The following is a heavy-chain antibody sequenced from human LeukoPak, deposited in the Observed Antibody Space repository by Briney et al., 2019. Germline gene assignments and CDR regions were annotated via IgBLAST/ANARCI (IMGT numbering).Heavy chain of an antibody. CDR2: ISYSGDT. CDR3: ARLVGVRLPAVV. V-gene: IGHV4-59*01. D-gene: IGHD1-26*01. CDR1: GDSISSYY. J-gene: IGHJ6*02. Sequence: PSETLSLTCTVSGDSISSYYWSWIRQPAGKGLEWIGYISYSGDTNYNPSLKSRVTMSVDTSKKQFSLTLSSVTAADTAVYYCARLVGVRLPAVVWGQGTTVTVSS.